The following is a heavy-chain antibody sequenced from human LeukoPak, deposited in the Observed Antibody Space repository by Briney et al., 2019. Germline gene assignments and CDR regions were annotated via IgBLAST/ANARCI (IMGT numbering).Heavy chain of an antibody. J-gene: IGHJ5*02. CDR2: IYTSGST. CDR3: AREGLNMVRGVIPKEAWGWFDP. CDR1: GGSISSYY. V-gene: IGHV4-4*07. D-gene: IGHD3-10*01. Sequence: SETLSLTCTVSGGSISSYYWNWIRQPAGKGLEWIGRIYTSGSTNYNPSLKSRVTVSVDTSKNHFSLKLSSATAADTAVYYCAREGLNMVRGVIPKEAWGWFDPWGPGTLVTVSS.